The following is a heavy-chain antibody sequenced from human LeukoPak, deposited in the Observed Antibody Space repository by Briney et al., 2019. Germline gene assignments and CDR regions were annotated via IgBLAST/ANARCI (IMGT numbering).Heavy chain of an antibody. D-gene: IGHD6-25*01. Sequence: GGSLRLSCAASGFTFSGYYMHWVRQAPGKGPVWVSRINSDGSDISYADSVKGRFTMSRDNAKNSLYLQMNSLRAEDTAVYYCARDLAGYYFDYWGQGTLVTVSS. CDR1: GFTFSGYY. CDR2: INSDGSDI. CDR3: ARDLAGYYFDY. J-gene: IGHJ4*02. V-gene: IGHV3-74*01.